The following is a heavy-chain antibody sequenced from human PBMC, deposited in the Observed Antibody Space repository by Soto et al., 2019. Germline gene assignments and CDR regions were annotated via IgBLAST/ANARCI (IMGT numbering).Heavy chain of an antibody. J-gene: IGHJ4*02. Sequence: QVQLVQSGGGVVQPGRSLRLSCVGSGFTFSTYGLHWVRQAPGKGLEWVAFISQSSGDVYYADSVKGRFTISRDNSKNSVSLHMTSLRAEDAAVYYFARDGFLYRRGVDYDYWGQGALVTVSS. CDR3: ARDGFLYRRGVDYDY. CDR1: GFTFSTYG. D-gene: IGHD6-19*01. V-gene: IGHV3-30-3*01. CDR2: ISQSSGDV.